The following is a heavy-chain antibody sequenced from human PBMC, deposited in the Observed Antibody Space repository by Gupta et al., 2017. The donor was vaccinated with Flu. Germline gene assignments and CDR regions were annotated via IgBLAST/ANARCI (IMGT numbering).Heavy chain of an antibody. CDR2: IWHDGSKI. D-gene: IGHD3-9*01. Sequence: QMQLVESGGGVVQPGRSLRLSCAASGFTFNSYSMHWVRQAPGKGLEWVAVIWHDGSKIYYADSVKGRFTISRDNSNNTLFLQMNSLRAEDTAIYFCARDLRLRFFDWSPGTFDYWGQGTLVTVSS. V-gene: IGHV3-33*01. CDR1: GFTFNSYS. CDR3: ARDLRLRFFDWSPGTFDY. J-gene: IGHJ4*02.